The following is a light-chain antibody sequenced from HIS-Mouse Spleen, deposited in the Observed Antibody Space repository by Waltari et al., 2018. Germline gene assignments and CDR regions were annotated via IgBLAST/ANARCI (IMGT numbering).Light chain of an antibody. CDR3: QQYDNLPPLT. CDR2: DAS. J-gene: IGKJ4*01. CDR1: QDISNY. Sequence: DIQMTQSPSSLSASVGYRFTITCHASQDISNYLNWYQQEPGKSPKLLIYDASNLETGVPSRFSGSGSGTDFTFTISSLQPEDIATYYCQQYDNLPPLTFGGGTKVEIK. V-gene: IGKV1-33*01.